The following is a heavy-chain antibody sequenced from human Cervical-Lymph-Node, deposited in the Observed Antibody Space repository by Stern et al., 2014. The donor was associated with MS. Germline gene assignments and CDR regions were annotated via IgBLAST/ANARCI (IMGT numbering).Heavy chain of an antibody. V-gene: IGHV1-46*01. D-gene: IGHD6-25*01. J-gene: IGHJ2*01. CDR1: GYTFTTYY. CDR2: INPDGGST. CDR3: ARDPATSGWPYHYFDL. Sequence: QMQLVQSGAEVKKPGASVKISCKASGYTFTTYYVHWVRQAPGQGLEWLGIINPDGGSTIYAPKFQGRVTLTRDTSTSTVYMELSSLTSEDTAFYYCARDPATSGWPYHYFDLWGRGTLVTVSS.